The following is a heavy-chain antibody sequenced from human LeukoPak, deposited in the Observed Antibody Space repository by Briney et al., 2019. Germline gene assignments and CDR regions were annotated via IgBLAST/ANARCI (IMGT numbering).Heavy chain of an antibody. Sequence: ASVNVSCKASGYTFTVYYMHWVRQAPGQGLEWMGWINPNSGVTKYAQKFQGRVTMTRDTSISTAYLELNRLSSDDSAVFYCARQADNNWFDSWGQGTLVTVSS. CDR1: GYTFTVYY. CDR3: ARQADNNWFDS. J-gene: IGHJ5*01. CDR2: INPNSGVT. D-gene: IGHD2-15*01. V-gene: IGHV1-2*02.